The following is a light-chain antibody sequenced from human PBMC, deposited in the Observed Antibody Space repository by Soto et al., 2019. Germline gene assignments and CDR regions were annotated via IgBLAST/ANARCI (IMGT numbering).Light chain of an antibody. CDR2: GIS. J-gene: IGKJ1*01. V-gene: IGKV3-20*01. CDR3: QQYVTSSPRT. CDR1: QSVTSSY. Sequence: IVLTQYPGTLSLSPGERATLSCRASQSVTSSYLAWYQQKPGQAPRLLMYGISRRATGIPDRFSGSGSGIDFTLTITRLEPEDFAVYYCQQYVTSSPRTFGQGTKVDIK.